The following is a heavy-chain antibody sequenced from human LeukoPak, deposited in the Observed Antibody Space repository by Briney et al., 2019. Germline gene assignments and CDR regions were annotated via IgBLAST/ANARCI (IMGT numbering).Heavy chain of an antibody. Sequence: PSETLSLTCAVYGGSFSDYYWSWVRQPPGKGLEWVGEINHSGSTNYNPSLKSRVTISVETSKNHFSLKLSSVTAADTAVYYCASATGIAVGSFFDYWGQGTLVTVSS. D-gene: IGHD6-19*01. V-gene: IGHV4-34*01. J-gene: IGHJ4*02. CDR3: ASATGIAVGSFFDY. CDR1: GGSFSDYY. CDR2: INHSGST.